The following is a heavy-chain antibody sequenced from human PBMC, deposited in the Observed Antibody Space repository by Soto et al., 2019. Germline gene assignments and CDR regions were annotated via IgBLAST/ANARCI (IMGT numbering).Heavy chain of an antibody. D-gene: IGHD2-21*01. V-gene: IGHV3-23*05. Sequence: GGSLRLSCSASGLPHSNFAMMWVRQAPGKGLECVSGIYGSGRGIEYADSVKGRFTISRDNSKNTVYLQMTDLGADDTAVYYCAKDAVYNDGLWLMDHWGRGTQGTVSA. CDR2: IYGSGRGI. CDR3: AKDAVYNDGLWLMDH. CDR1: GLPHSNFA. J-gene: IGHJ4*02.